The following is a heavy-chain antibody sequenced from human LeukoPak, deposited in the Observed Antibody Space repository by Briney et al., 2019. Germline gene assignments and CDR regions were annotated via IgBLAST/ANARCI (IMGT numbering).Heavy chain of an antibody. CDR3: ARVAICSGGSCHSTPYYFDY. J-gene: IGHJ4*02. CDR2: ISSSSSYI. V-gene: IGHV3-21*01. CDR1: GFTFSSYS. D-gene: IGHD2-15*01. Sequence: PGGSLRLSCAASGFTFSSYSMNWVRQAPGKGLEWVSSISSSSSYIYYADSVKGRFTISRDNAKSSLYLQMNSLRAEDTAVYYCARVAICSGGSCHSTPYYFDYWGQGTLVTVSS.